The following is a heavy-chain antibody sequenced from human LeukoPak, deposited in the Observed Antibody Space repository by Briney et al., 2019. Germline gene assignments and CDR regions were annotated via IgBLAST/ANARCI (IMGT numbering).Heavy chain of an antibody. J-gene: IGHJ4*02. CDR2: IYYSGST. D-gene: IGHD6-19*01. CDR3: ARGSGWFREFDY. Sequence: SETLSLTCTVSGGSISSYYWSWIRQPPGKGLEGIGYIYYSGSTNYNPSLKSRVTISVDTSKNQFTLKLSSVTAADTAVYYCARGSGWFREFDYWGQGTLVTVSS. V-gene: IGHV4-59*01. CDR1: GGSISSYY.